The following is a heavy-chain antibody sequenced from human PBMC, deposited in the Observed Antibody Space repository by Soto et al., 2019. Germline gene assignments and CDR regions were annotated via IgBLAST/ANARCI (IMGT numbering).Heavy chain of an antibody. CDR2: IIPIFGTA. D-gene: IGHD4-4*01. V-gene: IGHV1-69*13. J-gene: IGHJ6*02. CDR1: GGTFSSYA. Sequence: GASVKVSCKASGGTFSSYAISWVRQAPGQGLEWMGGIIPIFGTANYAQKFQGRVTITADESTSTAYMELSSLRSEDTAVYYCARPTLSTVTTPFYYYCYVMDVCGQGTTVPGSS. CDR3: ARPTLSTVTTPFYYYCYVMDV.